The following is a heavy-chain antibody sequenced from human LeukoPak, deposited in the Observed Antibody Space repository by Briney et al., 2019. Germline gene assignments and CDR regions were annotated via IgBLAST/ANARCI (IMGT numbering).Heavy chain of an antibody. D-gene: IGHD3-10*01. CDR2: ISSSGSTI. Sequence: GGSLRLSCAASGFTFSSYEMNWVRQAPGKGLEWDPYISSSGSTIYYADSVKGRFTISRDNAKNSLYLQMNSLRAEDTAVYYCARDSLGYGSGDLPGHYWGQGTLVTVSS. V-gene: IGHV3-48*03. CDR1: GFTFSSYE. J-gene: IGHJ4*02. CDR3: ARDSLGYGSGDLPGHY.